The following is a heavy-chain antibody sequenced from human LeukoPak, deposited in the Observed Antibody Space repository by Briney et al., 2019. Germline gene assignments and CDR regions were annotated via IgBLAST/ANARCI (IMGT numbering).Heavy chain of an antibody. J-gene: IGHJ5*02. V-gene: IGHV4-39*07. Sequence: SETLSLTCTVSGGSISSSGYYWSWIRQPPGKGLEWIGEINHSGSTNYNPSLKSRVTISVDTSKNQFSLKLSSVTAADTAVYYCARTSLKRSIAARPQFDPWGQGTLVTVSS. D-gene: IGHD6-6*01. CDR2: INHSGST. CDR1: GGSISSSGYY. CDR3: ARTSLKRSIAARPQFDP.